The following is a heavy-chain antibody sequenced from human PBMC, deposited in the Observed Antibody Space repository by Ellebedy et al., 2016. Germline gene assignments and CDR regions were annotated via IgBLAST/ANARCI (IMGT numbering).Heavy chain of an antibody. CDR2: ISWNSAAI. CDR1: GFTFDDYA. D-gene: IGHD3-10*01. Sequence: GGSLRLXXATSGFTFDDYALHWVRQVPGKGLEWVSGISWNSAAIGYGEAVKGQFTISRDSAKNYLYLQMNSLRVEDTALYFCAKGTMDYLHHWGQGTLVTVSS. CDR3: AKGTMDYLHH. V-gene: IGHV3-9*01. J-gene: IGHJ4*02.